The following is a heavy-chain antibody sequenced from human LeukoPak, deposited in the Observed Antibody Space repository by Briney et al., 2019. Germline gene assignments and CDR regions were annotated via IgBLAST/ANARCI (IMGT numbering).Heavy chain of an antibody. CDR2: IRSKAYGGTS. J-gene: IGHJ4*02. D-gene: IGHD1-26*01. CDR3: SREAVGGRRGATKLHFDY. V-gene: IGHV3-49*04. Sequence: GGSLRLSCTTSGFSFVDYAMAWVRQAPGKGLELVGFIRSKAYGGTSEYAASVKGRFTLSRDDSKSIAYLQMNSLKAEDTAVYYCSREAVGGRRGATKLHFDYWGQGTLVTVSS. CDR1: GFSFVDYA.